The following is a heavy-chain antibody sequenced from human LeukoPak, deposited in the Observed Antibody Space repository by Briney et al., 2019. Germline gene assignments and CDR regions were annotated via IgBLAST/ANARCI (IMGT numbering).Heavy chain of an antibody. CDR2: ISSSSSYI. CDR3: ARGDGSSWGGYFDY. V-gene: IGHV3-21*01. CDR1: GFTFSSYS. D-gene: IGHD5-24*01. J-gene: IGHJ4*02. Sequence: GGSLRLSCAASGFTFSSYSMNWVRRAPGKGLEGVSSISSSSSYIYYADSVKGRFTISRDNAKNSLYLQMNSLRAEDTAVYYCARGDGSSWGGYFDYWGQGTLVTVSS.